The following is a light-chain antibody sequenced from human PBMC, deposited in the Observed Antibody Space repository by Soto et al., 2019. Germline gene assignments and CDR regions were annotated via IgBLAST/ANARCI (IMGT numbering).Light chain of an antibody. CDR2: RNS. Sequence: QLVLTQPPSVSGAPGQRVTIPCTGSSCNIGAGYDVHWYQQLPGTAPKLLISRNSNRPSGVPDRFSGSKSGTSASLAITGLQPEDEAVYYCQSYDSSLSGLFGGGTKLTVL. CDR3: QSYDSSLSGL. CDR1: SCNIGAGYD. V-gene: IGLV1-40*01. J-gene: IGLJ3*02.